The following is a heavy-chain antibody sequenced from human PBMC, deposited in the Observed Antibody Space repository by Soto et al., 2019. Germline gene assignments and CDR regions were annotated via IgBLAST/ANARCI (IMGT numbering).Heavy chain of an antibody. CDR2: INHSGST. D-gene: IGHD3-22*01. J-gene: IGHJ5*02. CDR3: ARFPIYEVDYDRSEGWAWFGP. CDR1: GGSFSGYY. Sequence: SETLSLTCAVYGGSFSGYYCSWIRQPPWKGLEWIGEINHSGSTNYNPSLKSRVTISVDTSKNQFSLKMSSVTAADTAVYYCARFPIYEVDYDRSEGWAWFGPCGHGTLV. V-gene: IGHV4-34*01.